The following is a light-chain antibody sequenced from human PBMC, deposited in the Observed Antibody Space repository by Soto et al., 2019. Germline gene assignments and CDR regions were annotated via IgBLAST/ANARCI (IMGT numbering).Light chain of an antibody. Sequence: EIVLTQSPGTLSLSPGERATLSCRASQSVSATYLAWYQQKPGQAPRLLIYGASNRATCIPDRFTGSGSGTDFTLTISRLAPEDFAVYFCQQYISSPMYTFGQRTKQEIK. CDR1: QSVSATY. V-gene: IGKV3-20*01. J-gene: IGKJ2*01. CDR2: GAS. CDR3: QQYISSPMYT.